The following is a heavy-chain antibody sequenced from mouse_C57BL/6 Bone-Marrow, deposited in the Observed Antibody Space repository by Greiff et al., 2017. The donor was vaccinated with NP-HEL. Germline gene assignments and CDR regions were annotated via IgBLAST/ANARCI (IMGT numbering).Heavy chain of an antibody. Sequence: QVQLKESGAELVRPGASVTLSCKASGYTFTDYEMHWVKQTPVHGLEWIGAIDPETGGTAYNQKFKGKAILTADKSSSTAYMELRSLTSEDSAVYYCTRRGDYGNYVLFDYWGQGTTLTVSS. J-gene: IGHJ2*01. CDR1: GYTFTDYE. V-gene: IGHV1-15*01. CDR3: TRRGDYGNYVLFDY. D-gene: IGHD2-1*01. CDR2: IDPETGGT.